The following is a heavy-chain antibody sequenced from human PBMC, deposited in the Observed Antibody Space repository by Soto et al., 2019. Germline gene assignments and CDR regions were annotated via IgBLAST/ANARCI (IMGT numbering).Heavy chain of an antibody. CDR1: GYPFTGLG. Sequence: QVQLVQSGTEVKKPGASVKVSCKASGYPFTGLGTIGWDRPLEQGLRGWGWIRGPKVNTHSARNFRGRVTVTTDTSTNTAYMELRSLRSDDTAVYYCARDFEAGGQLVGGFDFWGQGTLVTVSS. J-gene: IGHJ4*02. V-gene: IGHV1-18*01. CDR2: IRGPKVNT. CDR3: ARDFEAGGQLVGGFDF. D-gene: IGHD6-6*01.